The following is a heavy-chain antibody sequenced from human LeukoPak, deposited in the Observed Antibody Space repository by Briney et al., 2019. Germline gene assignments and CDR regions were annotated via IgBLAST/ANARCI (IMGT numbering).Heavy chain of an antibody. CDR2: IYYSGST. CDR3: AKLSSGWNYFDY. D-gene: IGHD6-19*01. J-gene: IGHJ4*02. Sequence: SETLSLTCTVSGGSISSYYWSWIRQPPGKGLEWIGYIYYSGSTNYNPSLKGRVTISVDTSKNQFSLKLSSVTAADTAVYYCAKLSSGWNYFDYWGQGTLVTVSS. V-gene: IGHV4-59*01. CDR1: GGSISSYY.